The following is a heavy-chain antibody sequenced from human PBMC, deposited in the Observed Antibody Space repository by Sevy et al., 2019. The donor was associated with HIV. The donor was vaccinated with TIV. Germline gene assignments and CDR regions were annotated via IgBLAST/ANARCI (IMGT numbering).Heavy chain of an antibody. J-gene: IGHJ6*02. D-gene: IGHD6-6*01. CDR2: IIPIFGTA. CDR1: GGTFSSYA. CDR3: ARDLGRQLGYYYGMDV. Sequence: ASVKVSCKASGGTFSSYAISWVRQAPGQGLEWMGGIIPIFGTANYAQKFQGRVTITPDESTGTAYMELSSLRSEDTAVYYCARDLGRQLGYYYGMDVWGQGTTVTVSS. V-gene: IGHV1-69*13.